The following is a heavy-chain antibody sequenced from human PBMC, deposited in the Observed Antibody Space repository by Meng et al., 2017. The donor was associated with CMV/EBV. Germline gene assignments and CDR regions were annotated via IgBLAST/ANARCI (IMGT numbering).Heavy chain of an antibody. CDR1: GFSLSTSGVG. V-gene: IGHV2-5*02. Sequence: QIPLKESGPPLVKPTQTLTLTCTFSGFSLSTSGVGVGWIRQPPGKALEWLALIYWDDDKRYSPSLKSRLTITKDTSKNQVVLTMTNMDPVDTATYYCAHRLHGSGSYYPYYFDYWGQGTLVTVSS. D-gene: IGHD3-10*01. J-gene: IGHJ4*02. CDR3: AHRLHGSGSYYPYYFDY. CDR2: IYWDDDK.